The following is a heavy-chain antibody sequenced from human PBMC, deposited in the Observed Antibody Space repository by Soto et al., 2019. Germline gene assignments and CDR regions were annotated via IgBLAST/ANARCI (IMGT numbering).Heavy chain of an antibody. Sequence: QVKLVQSGAEVKKPGASVKVSCKASGYTFTSYDINWVRQATGQGLEWMGWMNPNSGNTGYAQKFQGRVTMTRNTSISTAYMELSSLRSEDTAVYYCARGLKSSGWPYYYYYGMDVWGQGTTVTVSS. V-gene: IGHV1-8*01. J-gene: IGHJ6*02. D-gene: IGHD6-19*01. CDR2: MNPNSGNT. CDR3: ARGLKSSGWPYYYYYGMDV. CDR1: GYTFTSYD.